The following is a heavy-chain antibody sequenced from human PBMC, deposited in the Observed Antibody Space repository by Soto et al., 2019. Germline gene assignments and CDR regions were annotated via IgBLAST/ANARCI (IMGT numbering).Heavy chain of an antibody. CDR2: IIPIFGTA. D-gene: IGHD3-10*01. J-gene: IGHJ3*02. CDR3: ARLGDYRSMEFGTNAFDI. Sequence: SVKVSCKASGGTFSSYAISWVRQAPGQGLEWMGGIIPIFGTANYAQKFQGRVTITADESTSTAYMELSSLRSEDTAVYYCARLGDYRSMEFGTNAFDIWGQGTMVTVSS. V-gene: IGHV1-69*13. CDR1: GGTFSSYA.